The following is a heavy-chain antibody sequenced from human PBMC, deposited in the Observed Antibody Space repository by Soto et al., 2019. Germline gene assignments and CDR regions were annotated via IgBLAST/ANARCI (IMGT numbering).Heavy chain of an antibody. CDR1: GYTLTSYG. J-gene: IGHJ4*02. V-gene: IGHV1-18*01. CDR3: ASGTYYDILTGYPTLDY. CDR2: ISAYNGNT. D-gene: IGHD3-9*01. Sequence: GASVKVSCKASGYTLTSYGISWVRQAPGQGLEWMGWISAYNGNTNYAQKLQGRVTMTTDTSTSTAYMELRSLRSDDTAVYYCASGTYYDILTGYPTLDYWGQGTLVTVSS.